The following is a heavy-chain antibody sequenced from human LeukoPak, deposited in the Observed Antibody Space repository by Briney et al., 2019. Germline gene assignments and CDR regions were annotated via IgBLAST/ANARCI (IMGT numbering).Heavy chain of an antibody. CDR1: GYTFTVYY. J-gene: IGHJ4*02. V-gene: IGHV1-2*02. Sequence: ASVTVSFTSSGYTFTVYYMHWVRQAPGQGLEWMGWINPNSGGTNYAQKFQGRVTMTRDTSISTAYMELSRLRSDDTAVYYCARDPTVYDSSGFGGDYWGQGTLVTVSS. D-gene: IGHD3-22*01. CDR3: ARDPTVYDSSGFGGDY. CDR2: INPNSGGT.